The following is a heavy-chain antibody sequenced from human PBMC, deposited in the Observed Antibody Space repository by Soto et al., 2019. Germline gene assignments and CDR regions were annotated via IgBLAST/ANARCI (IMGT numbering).Heavy chain of an antibody. CDR2: ISGSGGST. V-gene: IGHV3-23*01. CDR3: AKDFVPENILADYYYYGMDV. D-gene: IGHD3-10*02. CDR1: GFTFSSYA. Sequence: PGGSLRLSCAASGFTFSSYAMSWVRQAPGKGLEWVSAISGSGGSTYYADSVKGRSTISRDNSKNTLYLQMNSLRAEDTAVYYCAKDFVPENILADYYYYGMDVWGQGATVTVSS. J-gene: IGHJ6*02.